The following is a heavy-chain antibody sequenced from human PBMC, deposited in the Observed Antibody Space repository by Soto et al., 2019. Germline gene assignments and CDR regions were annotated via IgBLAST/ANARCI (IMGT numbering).Heavy chain of an antibody. J-gene: IGHJ6*02. D-gene: IGHD1-26*01. CDR1: GGSISSGDYY. V-gene: IGHV4-30-4*01. CDR2: IYYSGST. CDR3: ARDLGATEYYYGMDV. Sequence: SETLSLTXTVSGGSISSGDYYWRWIRQPPGKGLEWIGYIYYSGSTYYNPSLKSRVTISVDTSKNQFSLKLSSVTAADTAVYYCARDLGATEYYYGMDVWGQGTTVTVSS.